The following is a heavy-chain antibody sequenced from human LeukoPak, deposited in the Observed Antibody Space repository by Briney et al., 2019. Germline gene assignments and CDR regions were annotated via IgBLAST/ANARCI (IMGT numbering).Heavy chain of an antibody. CDR2: ISSGDGGYI. CDR3: ARGNAPLPFDY. V-gene: IGHV3-21*01. Sequence: GGYLRLSCAHSAFTFSSYSMHWVRQAPGDGLDWVSSISSGDGGYIYYADSVKGRFTISRDNAKNSLYLQMNSLRAEDTAVYYCARGNAPLPFDYWGQGTLVTVSS. J-gene: IGHJ4*02. CDR1: AFTFSSYS. D-gene: IGHD2-2*01.